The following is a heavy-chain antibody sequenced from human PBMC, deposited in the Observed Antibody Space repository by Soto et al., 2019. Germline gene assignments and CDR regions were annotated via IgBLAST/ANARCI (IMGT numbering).Heavy chain of an antibody. D-gene: IGHD6-6*01. CDR2: IYYSGST. Sequence: ASETLSLTCTFSVVSVSSGSYYWSWIRQPPGKGLEWIGYIYYSGSTNYNPSLKSRVTISVDTSKNQFSLKLSSVTAEDTAVYYCAREYSSSSSFDYWGQGTLVTVSS. V-gene: IGHV4-61*01. CDR3: AREYSSSSSFDY. J-gene: IGHJ4*02. CDR1: VVSVSSGSYY.